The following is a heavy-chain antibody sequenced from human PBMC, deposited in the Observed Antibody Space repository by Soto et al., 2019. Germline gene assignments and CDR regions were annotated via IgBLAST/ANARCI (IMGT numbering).Heavy chain of an antibody. J-gene: IGHJ3*02. Sequence: QVQLQGSGPGLVTPSETLSLTCTVSGASVSSNSYYWSWIRQPPGKELEWLECIYYSGSTKYNPSLKSRVTISKDTSQNPFSMNQSSVTAADTAVCFSARATVLEGLIVIDAFDIWGEGTMVTVSS. D-gene: IGHD3-16*02. CDR3: ARATVLEGLIVIDAFDI. CDR1: GASVSSNSYY. CDR2: IYYSGST. V-gene: IGHV4-61*01.